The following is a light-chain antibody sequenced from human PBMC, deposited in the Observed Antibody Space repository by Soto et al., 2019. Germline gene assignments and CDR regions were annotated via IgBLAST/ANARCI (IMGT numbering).Light chain of an antibody. V-gene: IGLV1-40*01. CDR3: QSYDSSRSAWAE. Sequence: QAVVTQPPSVSGAPGQRVTISCTGSSSNIGAGYDVHWYQQLPGTAPKLLISGNSNRPSGVPDRFSGSKSGTSASLAITGLQAGDEGDYCSQSYDSSRSAWAEFGGGTKLTVL. CDR1: SSNIGAGYD. CDR2: GNS. J-gene: IGLJ2*01.